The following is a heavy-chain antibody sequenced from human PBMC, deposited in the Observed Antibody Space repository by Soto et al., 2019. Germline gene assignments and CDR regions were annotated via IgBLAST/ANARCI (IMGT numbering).Heavy chain of an antibody. CDR3: ARGLFGNDY. Sequence: GASVKVSCKASGYTFTSYAMHWVRQAPGQRLEWMGWINAGSGNTKYSQKFQGRVTITRDTSASTAYMELSSLRSEDTAVYYCARGLFGNDYWGQGTLVTVSS. CDR1: GYTFTSYA. D-gene: IGHD3-10*02. V-gene: IGHV1-3*01. CDR2: INAGSGNT. J-gene: IGHJ4*02.